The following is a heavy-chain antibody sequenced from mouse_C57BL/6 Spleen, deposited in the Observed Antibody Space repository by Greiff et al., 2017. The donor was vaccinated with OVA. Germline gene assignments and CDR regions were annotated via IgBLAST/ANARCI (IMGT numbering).Heavy chain of an antibody. CDR3: ARSGDYGSSYWYFDV. D-gene: IGHD1-1*01. CDR2: ISYSGST. CDR1: GYSITSDY. J-gene: IGHJ1*03. Sequence: EVQGVESGPGLAKPSQTLSLTCSVTGYSITSDYWNWIRKFPGNKLEYMGYISYSGSTYYNPSLKSRISITRDTSKNQYYLQLNSVTTEDTATYYCARSGDYGSSYWYFDVWGTGTTVTVSS. V-gene: IGHV3-8*01.